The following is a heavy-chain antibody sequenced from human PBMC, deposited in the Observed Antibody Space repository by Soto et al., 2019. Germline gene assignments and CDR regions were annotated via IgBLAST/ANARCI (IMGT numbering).Heavy chain of an antibody. Sequence: QVQLVQSGAEVKKPGASVKVSCRASGYTFTSNDINWVRQAAGQGLEWMGWMNPKTGKTGNAQKLQGRVTMTSDTSISTVYMDLSRLTSDDTAMYYCARGAAFDVWGQGTMVTVSS. CDR3: ARGAAFDV. V-gene: IGHV1-8*01. J-gene: IGHJ3*01. CDR2: MNPKTGKT. CDR1: GYTFTSND.